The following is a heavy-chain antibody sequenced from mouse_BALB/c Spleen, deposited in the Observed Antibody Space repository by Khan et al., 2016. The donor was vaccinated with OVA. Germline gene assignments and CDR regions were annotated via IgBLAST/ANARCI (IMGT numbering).Heavy chain of an antibody. V-gene: IGHV5-6*01. J-gene: IGHJ2*01. CDR3: AGQPGYYGSRSYFDY. CDR1: GFTFSDYG. Sequence: EVELVESGGDLVKPGGSLKLSCAASGFTFSDYGMSWVRQTPDKRLEWVATISSGGSYTYYLDRVKGRFTIYRDNAKNTLYLQMSSLKSEDTAMYSCAGQPGYYGSRSYFDYWGQGSTLTVSS. D-gene: IGHD1-1*01. CDR2: ISSGGSYT.